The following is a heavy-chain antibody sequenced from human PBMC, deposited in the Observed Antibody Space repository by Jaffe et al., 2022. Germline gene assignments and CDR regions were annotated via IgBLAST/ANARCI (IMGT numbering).Heavy chain of an antibody. V-gene: IGHV5-51*03. J-gene: IGHJ4*02. Sequence: EVQLVQSGAEVKKPGESLKISCKGSGYSFTSYWIGWVRQMPGKGLEWMGIIYPGDSDTRYSPSFQGQVTISADKSISTAYLQWSSLKASDTAMYYCVRPYRKSGRPPTETYFDYWGQGTLVTVSS. CDR2: IYPGDSDT. CDR1: GYSFTSYW. CDR3: VRPYRKSGRPPTETYFDY. D-gene: IGHD1-26*01.